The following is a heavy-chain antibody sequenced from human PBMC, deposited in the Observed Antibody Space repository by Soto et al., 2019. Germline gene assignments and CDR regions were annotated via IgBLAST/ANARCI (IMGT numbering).Heavy chain of an antibody. CDR3: AKGHIAAAVYNWFDP. CDR1: GFTFSSYA. J-gene: IGHJ5*02. D-gene: IGHD6-13*01. Sequence: GGSLRLSCAASGFTFSSYAMSWVRQAPGKGLEWVSAISGSGGSTYYADSVKGRFTISIDNSKNTLYLQMNSLRAEDTAVYYCAKGHIAAAVYNWFDPWGQGTLVTVSS. V-gene: IGHV3-23*01. CDR2: ISGSGGST.